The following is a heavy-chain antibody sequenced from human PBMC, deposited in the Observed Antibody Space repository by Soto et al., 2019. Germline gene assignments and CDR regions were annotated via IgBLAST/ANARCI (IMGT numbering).Heavy chain of an antibody. CDR3: ARGPGRLSGY. Sequence: EVKLVESGGGLVQHGGSLSRTCAASGFTFSSYSMNWVRQAPGTGLEWVSYISSSSSTIYYADSVTSRFPISIYNAKNSLYLQMNSLRAEDTAVAYCARGPGRLSGYWGKGTLFTVAS. D-gene: IGHD3-3*01. CDR2: ISSSSSTI. V-gene: IGHV3-48*01. CDR1: GFTFSSYS. J-gene: IGHJ4*02.